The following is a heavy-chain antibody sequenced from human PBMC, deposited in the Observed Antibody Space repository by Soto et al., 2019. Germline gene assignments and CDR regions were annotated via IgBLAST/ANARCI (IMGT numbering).Heavy chain of an antibody. CDR2: ISYDGSNK. CDR1: GFTFSSYA. V-gene: IGHV3-30-3*01. Sequence: QVQLVESGGGVVQPGRSLRLSCAASGFTFSSYAMHWVRQAPGKGLEWVAVISYDGSNKYYVDSVKGRFTISRDNSKNTLYLQMNSLRAEDTAVYYCARDSGYYGSGSTRRPMDVWGQGTTVTVSS. D-gene: IGHD3-10*01. CDR3: ARDSGYYGSGSTRRPMDV. J-gene: IGHJ6*02.